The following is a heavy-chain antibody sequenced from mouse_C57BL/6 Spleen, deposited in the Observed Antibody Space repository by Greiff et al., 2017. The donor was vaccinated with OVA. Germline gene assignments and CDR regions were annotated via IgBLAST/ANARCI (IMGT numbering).Heavy chain of an antibody. CDR3: ARWGVYYGNYGAMDY. Sequence: VQLQQSGAELARPGASVKLSCKASGYTFTSYGISWVKQRTGQGLEWIGEIYPRSGNTYYNEKFKGKATLTADKSSSTAYMELRSLTSEDSAVYFCARWGVYYGNYGAMDYWGQGTSVTVSS. CDR2: IYPRSGNT. J-gene: IGHJ4*01. V-gene: IGHV1-81*01. D-gene: IGHD2-1*01. CDR1: GYTFTSYG.